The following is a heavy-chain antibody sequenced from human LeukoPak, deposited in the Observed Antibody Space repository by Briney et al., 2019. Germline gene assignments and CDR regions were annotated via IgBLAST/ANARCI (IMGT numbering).Heavy chain of an antibody. Sequence: ASVKVSCKASGGTFSSYAISWVRQAPGQGLEWMGWISAYNGNTNYAQKLQGRVTMTTDTSTSTAYMELRSLRSDDTAVYYCARDGWDYYGSGSYYRYWGQGTLVTVSS. J-gene: IGHJ4*02. CDR1: GGTFSSYA. CDR3: ARDGWDYYGSGSYYRY. CDR2: ISAYNGNT. V-gene: IGHV1-18*01. D-gene: IGHD3-10*01.